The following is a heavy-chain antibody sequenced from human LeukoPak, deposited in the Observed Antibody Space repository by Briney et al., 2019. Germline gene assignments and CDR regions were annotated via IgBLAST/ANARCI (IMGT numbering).Heavy chain of an antibody. D-gene: IGHD2-15*01. V-gene: IGHV3-21*01. CDR2: ISSSSSYI. J-gene: IGHJ6*03. CDR1: GFTFSSYS. Sequence: GGSLRLSCVASGFTFSSYSMNWVRQAPGKGLEWVSSISSSSSYIYYADSVKGRFTISRDNAKNSLYLQMNSLRAEDTAVYYCTRDVTGYCSGGSCYSLLWTNYYYYYMDVWGKGTTVTISS. CDR3: TRDVTGYCSGGSCYSLLWTNYYYYYMDV.